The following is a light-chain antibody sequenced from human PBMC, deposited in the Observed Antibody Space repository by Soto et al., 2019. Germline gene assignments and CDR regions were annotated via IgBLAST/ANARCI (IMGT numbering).Light chain of an antibody. CDR3: QQYDRSPYT. CDR1: QSVAYDY. Sequence: EIVLTQSPGILSVSPGERATLSCRASQSVAYDYVAWYQQKPGQAPRLLIFGASSRATGIPDRFSGSGSGTDFTLTITRLEPEDFAVYYCQQYDRSPYTFGQGAKLEIK. J-gene: IGKJ2*01. CDR2: GAS. V-gene: IGKV3-20*01.